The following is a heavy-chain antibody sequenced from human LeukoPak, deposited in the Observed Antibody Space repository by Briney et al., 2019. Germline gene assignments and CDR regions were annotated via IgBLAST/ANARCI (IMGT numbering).Heavy chain of an antibody. D-gene: IGHD2-2*01. Sequence: GESLKISCKGSGYSFSNYWIGWVRQMPGKGLEWMGIIYPVDSDTRYSPSFQGQVTISADKSISTAYLQWSSLKASDTAMYYCARLSGSTARRYYFDYWGQGTLVTVSS. CDR2: IYPVDSDT. J-gene: IGHJ4*02. CDR3: ARLSGSTARRYYFDY. V-gene: IGHV5-51*01. CDR1: GYSFSNYW.